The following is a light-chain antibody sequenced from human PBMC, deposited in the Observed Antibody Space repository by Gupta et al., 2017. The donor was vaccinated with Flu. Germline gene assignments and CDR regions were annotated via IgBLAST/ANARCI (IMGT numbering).Light chain of an antibody. CDR3: CSYANSDTWV. CDR2: EVN. Sequence: QSALTQPASVSGSPGQSITISCTGTSSDVGNYNLVSWYQQNPGKAPKLILYEVNTRPSGVSNRFSGSKSGNTASLTVSGLQAEDEADYYCCSYANSDTWVFGGGTKLTVL. CDR1: SSDVGNYNL. J-gene: IGLJ3*02. V-gene: IGLV2-23*02.